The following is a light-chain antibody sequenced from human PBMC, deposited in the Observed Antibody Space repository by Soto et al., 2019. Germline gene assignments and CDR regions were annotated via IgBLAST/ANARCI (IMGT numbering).Light chain of an antibody. V-gene: IGKV3-11*01. CDR2: DAS. J-gene: IGKJ1*01. CDR1: QSVSSY. Sequence: EIGLTPSPGTPSLAPGERATRSCRASQSVSSYLDWYQQKPGQAPRLLIYDASNRATGIPARFSGSGSGTDFTLTISSLEPEDFAVYYCQQRSNWPRTFGQGTKVDIK. CDR3: QQRSNWPRT.